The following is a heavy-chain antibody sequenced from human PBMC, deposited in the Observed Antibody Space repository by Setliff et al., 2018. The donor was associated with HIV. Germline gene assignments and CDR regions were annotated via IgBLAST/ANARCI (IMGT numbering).Heavy chain of an antibody. V-gene: IGHV4-4*09. Sequence: SETLSLTCFVSGASISDHYWVWIRQPPGKGLEWIGYIYSSGTTQYNPSVESRVTMSLDTSRDQFSLNLRSVTAADTSVYLCARLIHPGLLYFDFWGLGTLVTVSS. D-gene: IGHD2-8*02. CDR1: GASISDHY. CDR3: ARLIHPGLLYFDF. CDR2: IYSSGTT. J-gene: IGHJ4*02.